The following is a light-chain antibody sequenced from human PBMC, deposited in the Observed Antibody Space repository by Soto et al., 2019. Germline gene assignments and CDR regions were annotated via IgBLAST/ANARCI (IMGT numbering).Light chain of an antibody. J-gene: IGLJ1*01. V-gene: IGLV1-47*02. Sequence: QSVLTQPPSASGTPGQRVTTPCSGSSSNIGKNSVYWYQQFPGTAPKLLIYSNKKRPSGVPDRFSASKSGTSASLAISGLRSEDEADYYCAAWDDGLSGYVFGTGTKVTVL. CDR3: AAWDDGLSGYV. CDR1: SSNIGKNS. CDR2: SNK.